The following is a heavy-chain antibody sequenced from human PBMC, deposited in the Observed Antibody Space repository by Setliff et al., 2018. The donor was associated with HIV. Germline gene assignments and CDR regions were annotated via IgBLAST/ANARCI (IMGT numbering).Heavy chain of an antibody. Sequence: PSETLSLTCAVYGGSFSDYSWTWIRQPPGKGLEWIGEINHSGSATYKSSLKSRASILVDTSKNQFSLKMTSVTAADTAVYYCARVPSCADAWCYMYYYYYYGMDVWGQGTTVTV. CDR3: ARVPSCADAWCYMYYYYYYGMDV. V-gene: IGHV4-34*01. CDR1: GGSFSDYS. CDR2: INHSGSA. J-gene: IGHJ6*02. D-gene: IGHD2-8*02.